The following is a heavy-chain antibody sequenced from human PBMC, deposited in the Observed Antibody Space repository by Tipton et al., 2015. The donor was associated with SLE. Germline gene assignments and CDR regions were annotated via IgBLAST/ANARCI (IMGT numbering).Heavy chain of an antibody. CDR3: AKISTWNGYYFDY. D-gene: IGHD1-1*01. J-gene: IGHJ4*02. V-gene: IGHV5-51*01. CDR2: IYPGDSDT. Sequence: VQLVQSGAEVKKPGESLKISCKGSGYSFTNYWIGWVRQMPGKGLEWMGIIYPGDSDTRYSPSFPGQVTISADKSISTAYLQWSSLKASDTAMYYCAKISTWNGYYFDYWGQGTLVTVSS. CDR1: GYSFTNYW.